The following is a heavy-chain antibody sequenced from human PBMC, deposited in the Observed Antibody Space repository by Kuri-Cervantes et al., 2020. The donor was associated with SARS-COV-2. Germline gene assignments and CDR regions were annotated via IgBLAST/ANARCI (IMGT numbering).Heavy chain of an antibody. CDR1: GFTFSSYA. Sequence: GGSLRLSCAASGFTFSSYAMHWVRQAPGKGLEWVTVISYDGNNKYYADSVKGRFTISRDNSKNTLYLQMNSLRAEDRALYYCARDLPFTIFEAGGAFDIWGQGTMVTVSS. CDR3: ARDLPFTIFEAGGAFDI. D-gene: IGHD3-3*01. J-gene: IGHJ3*02. V-gene: IGHV3-30-3*01. CDR2: ISYDGNNK.